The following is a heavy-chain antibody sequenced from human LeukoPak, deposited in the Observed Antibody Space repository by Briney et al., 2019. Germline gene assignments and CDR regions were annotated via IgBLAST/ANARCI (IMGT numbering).Heavy chain of an antibody. D-gene: IGHD3-10*01. CDR2: IYYSGST. CDR3: ARRPRSYYGSRSWIDY. CDR1: GASISSTSYY. Sequence: SETLSLTCTVSGASISSTSYYWGWLRQPPGKGLEWFGRIYYSGSTDYNPSLKSRVTISVDTSKNQFSLKLNLVTAADSAVYYGARRPRSYYGSRSWIDYWGQGTLVTVSS. V-gene: IGHV4-39*01. J-gene: IGHJ4*02.